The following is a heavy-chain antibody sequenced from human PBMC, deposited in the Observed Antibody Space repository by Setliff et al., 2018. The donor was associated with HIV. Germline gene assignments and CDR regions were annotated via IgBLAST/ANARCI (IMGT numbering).Heavy chain of an antibody. D-gene: IGHD4-4*01. CDR1: GYNFIDYW. CDR3: ARHPYSEEYYFDY. Sequence: PGESLKISCKGSGYNFIDYWITWVRQMPGKGLEWMGRIDPRDSYTNYSPSFQGHVTISADKSISTAYLQWSSLKASDTAMYYCARHPYSEEYYFDYCGQGTLVTVSS. J-gene: IGHJ4*02. V-gene: IGHV5-10-1*01. CDR2: IDPRDSYT.